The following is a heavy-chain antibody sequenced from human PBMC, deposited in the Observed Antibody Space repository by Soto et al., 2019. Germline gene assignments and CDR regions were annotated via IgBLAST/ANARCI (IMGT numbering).Heavy chain of an antibody. V-gene: IGHV4-59*01. Sequence: QVQLQESGPGLVKPSETLSLTCTVSGGSISSYYWSWIRQPPGKGLEWIGYIYYSGSTNNNPSLKSRVTISVDTSKNQCSLKLSSVTAADTAVYYCARTIRKDTIFGLALADYAFDIWGQGTMVTVSS. CDR3: ARTIRKDTIFGLALADYAFDI. J-gene: IGHJ3*02. D-gene: IGHD3-3*01. CDR1: GGSISSYY. CDR2: IYYSGST.